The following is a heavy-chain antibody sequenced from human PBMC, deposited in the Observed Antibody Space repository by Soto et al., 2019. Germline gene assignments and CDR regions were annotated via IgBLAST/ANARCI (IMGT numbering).Heavy chain of an antibody. V-gene: IGHV3-23*01. CDR1: GFTFSTYA. CDR2: ISGSGGST. Sequence: GGSLRLSCAASGFTFSTYAMSWVRQAPGQGLEWVSAISGSGGSTYYADSVKGRFTISRDNSKNTLYLQMNSLRAEDTAVYYCARDARYDFWSGYYRDYGMDVWGQGTTVTVSS. J-gene: IGHJ6*02. D-gene: IGHD3-3*01. CDR3: ARDARYDFWSGYYRDYGMDV.